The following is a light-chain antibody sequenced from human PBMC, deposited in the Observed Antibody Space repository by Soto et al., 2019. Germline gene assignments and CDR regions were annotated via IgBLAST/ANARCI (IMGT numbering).Light chain of an antibody. CDR1: QDINDY. Sequence: DIQMTQSPSTLSASVGDRVTITFGASQDINDYLAWYQQKPGKSPKVLIYDASTLESGVPSRFSGSGSGTQFTLTISSLQPDDFATYYCQHADSFPLITFGQGTRLEI. V-gene: IGKV1-5*01. J-gene: IGKJ5*01. CDR2: DAS. CDR3: QHADSFPLIT.